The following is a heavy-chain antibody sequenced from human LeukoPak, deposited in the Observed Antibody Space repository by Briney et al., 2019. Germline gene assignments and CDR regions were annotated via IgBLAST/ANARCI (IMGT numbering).Heavy chain of an antibody. CDR2: IYPGDSDN. CDR3: ARVAAAGTTLYHFDY. D-gene: IGHD6-13*01. J-gene: IGHJ4*02. Sequence: GESLKISCKASGYSFTSYWIGWVRQMPGKGLEWMGIIYPGDSDNRYSPSFKGQVTISVDKSISTAYLQWSSLTAADTAMDYCARVAAAGTTLYHFDYWGKGTLVTVSS. CDR1: GYSFTSYW. V-gene: IGHV5-51*01.